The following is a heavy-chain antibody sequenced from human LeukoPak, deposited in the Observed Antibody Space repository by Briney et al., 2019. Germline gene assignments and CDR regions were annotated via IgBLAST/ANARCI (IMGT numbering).Heavy chain of an antibody. D-gene: IGHD6-19*01. CDR1: GFTFSHAW. CDR2: IKSQTDGGTT. V-gene: IGHV3-15*01. CDR3: TEEGGDQWLGLEGFAFDI. Sequence: GGSLRLSCAASGFTFSHAWMSWVRQAPGKGLEWVGRIKSQTDGGTTDYAAPVKGRFSISRDGSKNTLYLHMNSLKTEDTAVYYCTEEGGDQWLGLEGFAFDIWGQGTMVTVSS. J-gene: IGHJ3*02.